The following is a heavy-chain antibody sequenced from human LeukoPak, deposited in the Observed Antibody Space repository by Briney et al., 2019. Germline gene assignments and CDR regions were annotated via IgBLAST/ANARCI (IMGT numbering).Heavy chain of an antibody. CDR3: ARGAGIDY. CDR2: VYKTGST. V-gene: IGHV4-59*01. J-gene: IGHJ4*02. Sequence: SETLSLTCTVSGGSISSYYWSWIRQPPGKGLEYIGDVYKTGSTNYNPSLKSRVTISVDTSKNQFSLKLSSVTAADTAVYYCARGAGIDYWGQGTLVTVSS. D-gene: IGHD6-13*01. CDR1: GGSISSYY.